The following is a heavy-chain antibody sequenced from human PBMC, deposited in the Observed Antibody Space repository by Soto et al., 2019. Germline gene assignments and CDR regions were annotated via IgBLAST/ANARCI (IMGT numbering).Heavy chain of an antibody. J-gene: IGHJ5*02. CDR2: IYPGDSDT. CDR1: GYSFTSYW. CDR3: ARHQAAAGFPYKPDIEGNWFDP. D-gene: IGHD6-13*01. V-gene: IGHV5-51*01. Sequence: GESLKISCKGSGYSFTSYWIGWVRQMPGKGLEWMGIIYPGDSDTRYSPSFQGQVTISADKSISTAYLQWSSLKASDTAMYYCARHQAAAGFPYKPDIEGNWFDPWGQGTLVTVSS.